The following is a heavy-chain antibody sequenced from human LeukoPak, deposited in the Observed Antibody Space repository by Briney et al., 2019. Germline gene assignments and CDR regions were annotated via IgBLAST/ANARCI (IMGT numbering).Heavy chain of an antibody. CDR3: ARDLGDNTIFGVGDAFDI. J-gene: IGHJ3*02. CDR1: GGSISSGDYY. Sequence: SETLSLTCTVFGGSISSGDYYWSWIRQPPGKGLEWIGYIYYSGSTYYNPSLKSRVTISVDTSKNQFSLKLSSVTAADTAVYYCARDLGDNTIFGVGDAFDIWGQGTMVTVSS. CDR2: IYYSGST. V-gene: IGHV4-30-4*01. D-gene: IGHD3-3*01.